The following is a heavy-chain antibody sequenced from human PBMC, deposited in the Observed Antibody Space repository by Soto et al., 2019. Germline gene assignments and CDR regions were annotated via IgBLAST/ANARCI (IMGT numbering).Heavy chain of an antibody. V-gene: IGHV1-69*06. D-gene: IGHD2-21*02. Sequence: QVQLVQSGAEVKRPGSSVKVSCKASGDTFKNYGISWVRQAPGQGLEWMGGIIPIVDEANYAQKFQGRVSTSAAKSTNTAYMELNSSPSEDTAVYYCTRVSCGDDCYSVVGWFDPWGRGSLVTVSS. CDR1: GDTFKNYG. J-gene: IGHJ5*02. CDR2: IIPIVDEA. CDR3: TRVSCGDDCYSVVGWFDP.